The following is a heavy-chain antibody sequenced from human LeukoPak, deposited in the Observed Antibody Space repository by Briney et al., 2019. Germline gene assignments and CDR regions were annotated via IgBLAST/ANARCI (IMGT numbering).Heavy chain of an antibody. CDR1: GFTFSSYA. D-gene: IGHD1-26*01. CDR3: ARDRVRSLDI. V-gene: IGHV3-30*04. J-gene: IGHJ3*02. CDR2: ISYDGSNK. Sequence: PGGSLRLSCAASGFTFSSYAMHWVRQAPGKGLEWVAVISYDGSNKYYADSVKGRFTISRDNSKNTLYLQMNSLRAEDTAVYYCARDRVRSLDIWGQGTMVTVSS.